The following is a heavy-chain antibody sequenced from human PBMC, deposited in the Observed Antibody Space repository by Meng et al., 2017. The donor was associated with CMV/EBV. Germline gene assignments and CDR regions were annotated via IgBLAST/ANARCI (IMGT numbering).Heavy chain of an antibody. D-gene: IGHD3-10*01. CDR2: IRYDGSNK. J-gene: IGHJ6*02. CDR3: AKDRMVRVYGMDV. CDR1: GFTFRNHW. V-gene: IGHV3-30*02. Sequence: GESLKISCAASGFTFRNHWMSWVRQAPGKGLEWVAFIRYDGSNKYYADSVKGRFTISRDNSKNTLYLQMNSLRAEDTAIYYCAKDRMVRVYGMDVWGQGTTVTVSS.